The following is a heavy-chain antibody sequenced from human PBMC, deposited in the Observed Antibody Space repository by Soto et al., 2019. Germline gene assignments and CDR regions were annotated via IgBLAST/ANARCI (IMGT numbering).Heavy chain of an antibody. J-gene: IGHJ6*02. V-gene: IGHV3-7*03. CDR3: ARGFTPRVDTAMVEYYYCYYGMDV. Sequence: PGGSLRLSCAASGFTFSSYWMSWVRQAPGKGLEWVANIKQDGSEKYYVDSVKGRFTISRDNAKNSLYLQMNSLRAEDTAVYYCARGFTPRVDTAMVEYYYCYYGMDVWGQGTTVTVSS. D-gene: IGHD5-18*01. CDR1: GFTFSSYW. CDR2: IKQDGSEK.